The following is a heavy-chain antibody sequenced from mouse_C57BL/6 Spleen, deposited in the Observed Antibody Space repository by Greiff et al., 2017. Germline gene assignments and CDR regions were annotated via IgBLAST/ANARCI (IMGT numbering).Heavy chain of an antibody. Sequence: EVQLQQSGPELVKPGASVKISCKASGYTFTDYYMNWVKQSHGKSLEWIGDINPNNGGTSYNQQFKGKATLTVDKSSSTAYMELRSLASEDSAVDYCASSDTTEFLDYWGQGTTLTVSS. CDR3: ASSDTTEFLDY. V-gene: IGHV1-26*01. J-gene: IGHJ2*01. CDR2: INPNNGGT. CDR1: GYTFTDYY. D-gene: IGHD1-1*01.